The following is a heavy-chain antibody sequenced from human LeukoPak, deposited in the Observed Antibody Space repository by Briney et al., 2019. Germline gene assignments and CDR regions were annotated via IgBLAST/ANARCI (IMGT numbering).Heavy chain of an antibody. CDR2: ISGSGGST. CDR1: GFTFSSYG. J-gene: IGHJ4*02. D-gene: IGHD3-10*01. CDR3: ASSSGELPLGY. Sequence: GGSLRLSCAASGFTFSSYGMHRVRQAPGKGLEWVSAISGSGGSTYYADSVKGRFTISRDNSKNTLYLQMNSLRAGDTAVYYCASSSGELPLGYWGQGTLVTVSS. V-gene: IGHV3-23*01.